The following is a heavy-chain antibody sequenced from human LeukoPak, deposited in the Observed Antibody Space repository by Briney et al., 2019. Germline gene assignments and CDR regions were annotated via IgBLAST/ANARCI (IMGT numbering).Heavy chain of an antibody. CDR1: GFTFSSYA. CDR2: ISGSGGST. V-gene: IGHV3-23*01. Sequence: GGSLRLSCAASGFTFSSYAMSWVRQAPGKGLEWVSAISGSGGSTYYADSVKGRFTISRVNSKNTLYLQMNSLRAEDTAVYYCAKGPYWGLGPFDYWGQGTLVTVSS. D-gene: IGHD7-27*01. J-gene: IGHJ4*02. CDR3: AKGPYWGLGPFDY.